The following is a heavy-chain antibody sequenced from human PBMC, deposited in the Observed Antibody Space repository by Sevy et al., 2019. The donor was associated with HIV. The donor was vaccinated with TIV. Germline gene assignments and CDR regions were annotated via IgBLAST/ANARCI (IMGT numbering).Heavy chain of an antibody. D-gene: IGHD3-10*01. CDR1: GFSFAWYW. J-gene: IGHJ3*02. V-gene: IGHV3-7*01. Sequence: GGSLRLSCAASGFSFAWYWMSWVRQTPEKGLEWVANINQDGSEKNYVDSVKDRFTIARDNAKNSLYLQMNSLRVEDTAVYYCASKGGSRPYDAFDTWGQGTMVTVSS. CDR3: ASKGGSRPYDAFDT. CDR2: INQDGSEK.